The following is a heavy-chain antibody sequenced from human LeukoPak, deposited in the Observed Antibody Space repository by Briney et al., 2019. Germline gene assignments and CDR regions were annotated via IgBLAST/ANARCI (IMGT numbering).Heavy chain of an antibody. J-gene: IGHJ6*03. Sequence: GGSLRLSCATSGFTLSSFSMNWVRQAPGKGLEWVSSISSSSSYIYYADSMKGRFTVSRDNAKNSLYLQMNSLRAEDTAVYYCAKDPVRGVISYYYYMDVWGKGTTVTVSS. CDR1: GFTLSSFS. D-gene: IGHD3-10*01. CDR3: AKDPVRGVISYYYYMDV. V-gene: IGHV3-21*06. CDR2: ISSSSSYI.